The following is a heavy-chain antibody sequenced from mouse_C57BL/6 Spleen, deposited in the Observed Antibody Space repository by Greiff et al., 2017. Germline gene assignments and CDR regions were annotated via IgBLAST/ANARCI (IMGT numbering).Heavy chain of an antibody. CDR3: ARGGLYYGNYGGFAY. V-gene: IGHV5-17*01. CDR1: GFNFSDYG. Sequence: EVQVVESGGGLVKPGGSLKLSCAASGFNFSDYGMHWVRQAPEKGLEWVAYISSGSSTIYYADTVKGRFTISRDNAKNTLFLQMTSLRSEDTAMYYCARGGLYYGNYGGFAYWGQGTLVTVSA. J-gene: IGHJ3*01. CDR2: ISSGSSTI. D-gene: IGHD2-1*01.